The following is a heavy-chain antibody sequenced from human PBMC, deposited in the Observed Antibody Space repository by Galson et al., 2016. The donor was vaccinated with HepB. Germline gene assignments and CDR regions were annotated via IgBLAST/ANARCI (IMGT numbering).Heavy chain of an antibody. Sequence: SETLSLTCTVSGASISGYYLSWIRQPPGKGLEWIGYIYYSGRTNYNPSLQNRVTITVDTSKNQFSLKLSSVTAADTAVYYCARDDSGGWYGFHYGMDVWGQGTTVTVSS. V-gene: IGHV4-59*01. CDR2: IYYSGRT. CDR3: ARDDSGGWYGFHYGMDV. J-gene: IGHJ6*02. D-gene: IGHD6-19*01. CDR1: GASISGYY.